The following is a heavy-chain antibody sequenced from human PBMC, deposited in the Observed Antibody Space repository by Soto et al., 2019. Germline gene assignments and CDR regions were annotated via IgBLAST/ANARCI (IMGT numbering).Heavy chain of an antibody. CDR1: GGTFSSYA. Sequence: QVQLVQSGAEVKKPGSSVKVSCKASGGTFSSYAISWVRQAPGQGLEWMGGIIPIFGTANYAQKFQGRVTIPADESTSTAYMELSSLRSEDTAVYYCARGRRYSYGWGYYYYGMDVWGQGTTVTVSS. J-gene: IGHJ6*02. CDR3: ARGRRYSYGWGYYYYGMDV. CDR2: IIPIFGTA. D-gene: IGHD5-18*01. V-gene: IGHV1-69*12.